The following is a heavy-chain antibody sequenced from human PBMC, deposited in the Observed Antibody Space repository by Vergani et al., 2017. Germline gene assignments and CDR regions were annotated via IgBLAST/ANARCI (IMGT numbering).Heavy chain of an antibody. CDR3: ASYSYYYDSSGSDAFDI. D-gene: IGHD3-22*01. V-gene: IGHV1-3*01. CDR1: GYTFTSYA. CDR2: INAGNGNP. J-gene: IGHJ3*02. Sequence: QVQLVQSGAEVKKPGASVKVSCKASGYTFTSYAMHWVRQAPGQRLEWMGWINAGNGNPKYSQKFQGRVTITRDTSASTAYMELSSLRSEDTAVYYCASYSYYYDSSGSDAFDIWGQGTMVTVSS.